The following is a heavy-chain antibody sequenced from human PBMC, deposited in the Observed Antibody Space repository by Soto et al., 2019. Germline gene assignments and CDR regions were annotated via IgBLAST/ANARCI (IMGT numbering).Heavy chain of an antibody. CDR3: ARNSAGYYYYMEG. D-gene: IGHD6-13*01. J-gene: IGHJ6*03. CDR1: GYTFTSYA. CDR2: INAGNGNT. Sequence: GASVKVSCKASGYTFTSYAMHWVRQAPGQRLEWMGWINAGNGNTKYSQKFQGRVTITRDTSASTAYMELSGLRSEDTAVYYCARNSAGYYYYMEGWGKGTTVTVSS. V-gene: IGHV1-3*01.